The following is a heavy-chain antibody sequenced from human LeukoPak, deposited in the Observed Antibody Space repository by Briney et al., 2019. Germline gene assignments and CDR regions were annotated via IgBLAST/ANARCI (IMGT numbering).Heavy chain of an antibody. D-gene: IGHD2-8*02. J-gene: IGHJ4*02. Sequence: GASVKVSCKTSGYTFSNYYMHWVRQAPGQGLEWMGLIGPAGTNTNYAQKFRGRVTVTRGTSTTTVYMELSSLSYEDTAVYYCAGEESGGFFDYWGQGTLVTVSS. CDR3: AGEESGGFFDY. CDR2: IGPAGTNT. V-gene: IGHV1-46*01. CDR1: GYTFSNYY.